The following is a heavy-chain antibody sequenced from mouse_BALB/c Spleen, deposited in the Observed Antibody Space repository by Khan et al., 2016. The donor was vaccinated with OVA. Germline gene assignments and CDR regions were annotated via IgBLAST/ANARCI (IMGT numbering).Heavy chain of an antibody. Sequence: EVQLQESGPGLVKPSQSLSLTCTVTGYSITSNYAWNWIRQFPGNKLEWMGYISYSGTTSYNPSLKSRISITRDTSKNQFFLQLNSVTTADTATYYCARGNYYGYAMDYWGQGTSVTVSS. CDR1: GYSITSNYA. D-gene: IGHD1-1*01. J-gene: IGHJ4*01. CDR2: ISYSGTT. V-gene: IGHV3-2*02. CDR3: ARGNYYGYAMDY.